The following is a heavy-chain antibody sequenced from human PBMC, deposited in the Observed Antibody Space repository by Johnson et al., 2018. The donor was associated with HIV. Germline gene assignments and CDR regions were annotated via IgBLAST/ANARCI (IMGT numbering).Heavy chain of an antibody. CDR1: EFTFSSYG. J-gene: IGHJ3*02. Sequence: QVQLVESGGGVVQPGGSLRLSCAASEFTFSSYGMHWVRQAPGKGREWVAFIWFDGRNKYYADPVKGGFPIPRNNSKNTLYLQMNSLRSEDTTVYYCARGSGDGYSYGLTPDAFDIWGQGTMVTVSS. CDR2: IWFDGRNK. CDR3: ARGSGDGYSYGLTPDAFDI. D-gene: IGHD5-18*01. V-gene: IGHV3-30*02.